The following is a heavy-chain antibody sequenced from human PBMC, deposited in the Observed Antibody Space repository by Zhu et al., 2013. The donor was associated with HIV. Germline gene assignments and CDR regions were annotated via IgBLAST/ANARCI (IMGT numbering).Heavy chain of an antibody. J-gene: IGHJ6*02. CDR3: ARERHCSSTSCYTDLLRYYYYYGMTS. CDR1: GYTFTSYG. D-gene: IGHD2-2*02. CDR2: ISAYNGNT. V-gene: IGHV1-18*01. Sequence: QVQLVQSGAEVKKPGASVKVSCKASGYTFTSYGISWVRQAPGQGLEWMGWISAYNGNTNYAQKLQGRVTMTTDTSTSTAYMELRSLRSDDTAVYYCARERHCSSTSCYTDLLRYYYYYGMTSGPRDHGHRL.